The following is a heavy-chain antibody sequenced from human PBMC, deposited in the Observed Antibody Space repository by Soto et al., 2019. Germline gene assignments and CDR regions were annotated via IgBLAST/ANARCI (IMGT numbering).Heavy chain of an antibody. CDR3: AIRASYYDSSGYFDY. Sequence: GGSLRLSCAASGFTFSSYWMHWVRQAPGKGLVWVSRINSDGSSTSYADSVKGRFTISRDNAKNTLHLQMNSLRAEDTAVYYCAIRASYYDSSGYFDYWGQGTLVNVSS. CDR2: INSDGSST. V-gene: IGHV3-74*01. J-gene: IGHJ4*02. D-gene: IGHD3-22*01. CDR1: GFTFSSYW.